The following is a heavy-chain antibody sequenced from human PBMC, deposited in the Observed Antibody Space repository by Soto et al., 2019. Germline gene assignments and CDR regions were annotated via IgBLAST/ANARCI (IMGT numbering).Heavy chain of an antibody. J-gene: IGHJ4*02. V-gene: IGHV4-59*08. CDR1: GGSISSYY. Sequence: QVQLQESGPGLVKPSETLSLTCTVSGGSISSYYWSWIRQPPGKGLEWIGYINYSGSTTYNPSQRSRVTISVDTSKNPLSLKLSSVTAADTAVYYCARHVNRGAIFDYWGQGTLVTVSS. CDR2: INYSGST. CDR3: ARHVNRGAIFDY. D-gene: IGHD3-3*01.